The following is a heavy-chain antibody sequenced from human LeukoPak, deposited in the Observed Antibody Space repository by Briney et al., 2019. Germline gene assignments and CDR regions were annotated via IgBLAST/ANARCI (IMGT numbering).Heavy chain of an antibody. CDR2: IYYSGST. V-gene: IGHV4-61*01. CDR3: ARGYSYGYYYYYYMDV. CDR1: GGSISSGSYY. J-gene: IGHJ6*03. D-gene: IGHD5-18*01. Sequence: SQTLSLTCTVSGGSISSGSYYWSWIRQPPGKGLEWIGYIYYSGSTNYNPSLKSRVTISVDTSKNQFSLKLSSVTAADTAVYYCARGYSYGYYYYYYMDVWGKGTTVTVSS.